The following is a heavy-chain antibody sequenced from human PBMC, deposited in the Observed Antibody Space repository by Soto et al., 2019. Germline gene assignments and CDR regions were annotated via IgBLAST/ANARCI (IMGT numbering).Heavy chain of an antibody. Sequence: QVQLVQSGAEVKKPGASVKVSCKASGYTFTSYGISWVRQAPGQGLEWMGWISAYNGNTNYAQKLQGRVTMTTDTSTSTAYMELRSLRSDATAVYYCARDRLEWLITPDAFDIWGQGTMVTVSS. J-gene: IGHJ3*02. D-gene: IGHD3-3*01. CDR1: GYTFTSYG. CDR2: ISAYNGNT. CDR3: ARDRLEWLITPDAFDI. V-gene: IGHV1-18*01.